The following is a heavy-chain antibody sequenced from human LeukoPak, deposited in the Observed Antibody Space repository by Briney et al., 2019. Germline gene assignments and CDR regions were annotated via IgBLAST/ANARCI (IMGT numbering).Heavy chain of an antibody. CDR3: ARGDCSSTSCYTGLDY. CDR1: GGSFSGYY. V-gene: IGHV4-34*01. Sequence: SESLSLTCAVYGGSFSGYYWSWIRQPPGKGLEWIGEINHSGSTNYNPPLKSRVTISVDTSKNQFSLKLSSVTAADTAVYYCARGDCSSTSCYTGLDYWGQGTLVAVSS. D-gene: IGHD2-2*02. J-gene: IGHJ4*02. CDR2: INHSGST.